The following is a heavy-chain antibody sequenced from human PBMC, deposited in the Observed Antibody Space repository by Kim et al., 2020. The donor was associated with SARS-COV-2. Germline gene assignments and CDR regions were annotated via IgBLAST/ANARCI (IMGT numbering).Heavy chain of an antibody. CDR2: ST. V-gene: IGHV4-39*01. D-gene: IGHD6-13*01. Sequence: STYYNPSLKSRVTISVDTSKNQFSLKLSSVTAADTAVYYCARRAAGPIDYWGQGTLVTVSS. CDR3: ARRAAGPIDY. J-gene: IGHJ4*02.